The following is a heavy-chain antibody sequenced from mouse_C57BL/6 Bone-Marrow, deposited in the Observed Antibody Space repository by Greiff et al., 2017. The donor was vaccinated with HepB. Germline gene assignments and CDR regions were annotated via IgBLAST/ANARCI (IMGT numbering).Heavy chain of an antibody. V-gene: IGHV1-15*01. CDR1: GYTFTDYE. D-gene: IGHD2-4*01. Sequence: QVQLQQSGAELVRPGASVTLSCKASGYTFTDYEMHWVKQTPVHGLEWIGAIDPETGGTAYNQKFKGKAILTADKSSSIAYMELRSLTSEDSAVYYCTRGGLRRSDYWGQGTSVTVSS. CDR2: IDPETGGT. CDR3: TRGGLRRSDY. J-gene: IGHJ4*01.